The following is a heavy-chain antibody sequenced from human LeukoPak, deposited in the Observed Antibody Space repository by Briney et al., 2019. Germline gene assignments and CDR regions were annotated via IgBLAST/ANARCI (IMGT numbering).Heavy chain of an antibody. CDR2: IKQDGSEK. V-gene: IGHV3-7*01. CDR1: AFIFSSYW. J-gene: IGHJ4*02. CDR3: ARGDPIYDFWSGGDY. D-gene: IGHD3-3*01. Sequence: GGSLRLSCAASAFIFSSYWMSWVRQAPGKGPEWVASIKQDGSEKYYVDSVKGRFTISRDNAKNSLYLQMNSLRAEDTAVYYCARGDPIYDFWSGGDYWGQGPLVTVSS.